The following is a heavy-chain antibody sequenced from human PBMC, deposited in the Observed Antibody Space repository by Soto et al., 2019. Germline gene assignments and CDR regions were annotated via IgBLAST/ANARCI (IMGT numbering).Heavy chain of an antibody. CDR3: ASGVNWFDP. D-gene: IGHD3-3*01. CDR2: ISYDGSNK. J-gene: IGHJ5*02. V-gene: IGHV3-30-3*01. Sequence: QVQLVESGGGVVQPGRSLRLSCAASGFTFSSYAIHWVRQAPGKGLEWVAVISYDGSNKYYADSVKGRFTISRDNSKNTLYLQMNSLRAEDTAVYYCASGVNWFDPWGQGTLVTVSS. CDR1: GFTFSSYA.